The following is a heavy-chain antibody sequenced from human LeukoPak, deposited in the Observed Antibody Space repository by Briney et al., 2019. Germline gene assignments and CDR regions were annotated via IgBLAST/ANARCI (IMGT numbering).Heavy chain of an antibody. CDR2: IKIKTDGGTI. Sequence: GGSLRLSCAASGFTFSNARMSWVRQAPGKGLEWVGRIKIKTDGGTIEYGAPVKGRFTISRDDSKNTLYLQMNSLRAEDTAVYYCARDLDGITMIVVASYYMDVWGKGTTVTISS. V-gene: IGHV3-15*01. CDR3: ARDLDGITMIVVASYYMDV. J-gene: IGHJ6*03. D-gene: IGHD3-22*01. CDR1: GFTFSNAR.